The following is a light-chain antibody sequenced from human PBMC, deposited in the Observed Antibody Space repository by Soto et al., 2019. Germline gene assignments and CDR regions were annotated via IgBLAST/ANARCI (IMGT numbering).Light chain of an antibody. V-gene: IGKV3-20*01. CDR2: GAS. Sequence: EIVLTQSPGTLSLSPGEGATLSCRASESVASSYLAWYQQIPGQAPRLLIYGASSRATGIPDRFSVSGSGTDFTLTISRLQPEDFVVYYCQQYGRSPWTSGQRTEVEI. CDR1: ESVASSY. CDR3: QQYGRSPWT. J-gene: IGKJ1*01.